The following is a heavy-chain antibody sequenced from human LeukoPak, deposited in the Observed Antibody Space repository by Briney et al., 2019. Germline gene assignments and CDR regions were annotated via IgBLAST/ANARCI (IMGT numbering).Heavy chain of an antibody. CDR2: INAGNGNT. J-gene: IGHJ4*02. D-gene: IGHD3-3*01. V-gene: IGHV1-3*01. Sequence: ASVKVSCKASGYTFTSYAMHWVRQAPGQRLEWMGWINAGNGNTKYSQKFQGRVTITRDTSASTAYMELRSLRSDDTAVYYCARDLVVPDFWSGHSSDYWGQGTLVTVSS. CDR3: ARDLVVPDFWSGHSSDY. CDR1: GYTFTSYA.